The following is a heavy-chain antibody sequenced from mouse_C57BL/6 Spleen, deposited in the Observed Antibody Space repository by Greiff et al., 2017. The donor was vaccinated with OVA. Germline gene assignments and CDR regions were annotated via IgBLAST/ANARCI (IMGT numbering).Heavy chain of an antibody. CDR3: ARSGGSSYGGDY. CDR2: IYPRSGNT. Sequence: VQLQQSGAELARPGASVKLSCKASGYTFTSYGISWVKQRTGQGLEWIGEIYPRSGNTYYNEKFKGKATLTADKSSGTAYMELRSLTSEDSAVYFCARSGGSSYGGDYWGQGTTLTVSS. J-gene: IGHJ2*01. V-gene: IGHV1-81*01. CDR1: GYTFTSYG. D-gene: IGHD1-1*01.